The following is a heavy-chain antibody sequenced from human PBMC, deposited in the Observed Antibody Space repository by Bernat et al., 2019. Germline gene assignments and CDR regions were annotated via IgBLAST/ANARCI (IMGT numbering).Heavy chain of an antibody. CDR2: ISSSSSYI. CDR3: ASPADPWGRAFDI. V-gene: IGHV3-21*01. D-gene: IGHD3-16*01. Sequence: EVQLVESGGGLVKPGGSLRLSCAASGFTFSSYSMNWVRQAPGKGLEWVSSISSSSSYIYYAGSVKGRFTIARDNAKNSLYLQMNSLRAEDTAVYYCASPADPWGRAFDIWGQGTMVTVSS. J-gene: IGHJ3*02. CDR1: GFTFSSYS.